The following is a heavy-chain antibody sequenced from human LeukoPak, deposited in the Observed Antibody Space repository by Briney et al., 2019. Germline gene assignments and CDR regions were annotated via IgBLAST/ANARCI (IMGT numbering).Heavy chain of an antibody. CDR1: GFAFGDYA. V-gene: IGHV3-49*04. CDR3: TTGGWELPINY. J-gene: IGHJ4*02. CDR2: IRSKAYGGTT. D-gene: IGHD1-26*01. Sequence: GGSLRLSCTASGFAFGDYAMSWVRQAPGKGLEWVGFIRSKAYGGTTEYAASVKGRFTISRDDSKSIAYLQMNSLKTEDTAVYYCTTGGWELPINYWGQGTLVTVSS.